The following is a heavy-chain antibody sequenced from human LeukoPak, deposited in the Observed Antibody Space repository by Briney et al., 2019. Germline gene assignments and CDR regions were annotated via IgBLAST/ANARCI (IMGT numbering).Heavy chain of an antibody. CDR2: INPNSGGT. CDR1: GYTFTGYY. CDR3: ARGSGTTGEVKFDP. Sequence: ASVKVSCKASGYTFTGYYMHWVRQAPGQGLEWMGWINPNSGGTNYAQKFQGRVTMSVDTSKNQFSLKLSSVTAADTAVYYCARGSGTTGEVKFDPWGQGTLVTVSS. D-gene: IGHD3-10*01. J-gene: IGHJ5*02. V-gene: IGHV1-2*02.